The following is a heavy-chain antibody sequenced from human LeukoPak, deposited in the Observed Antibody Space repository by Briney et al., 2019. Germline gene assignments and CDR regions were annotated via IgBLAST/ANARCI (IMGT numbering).Heavy chain of an antibody. J-gene: IGHJ6*03. CDR3: ARGIAAAGRYYYYYYMDV. V-gene: IGHV4-59*11. CDR2: IYHSGST. CDR1: GGSISSHY. Sequence: KPSETLSLTCTVSGGSISSHYWSWIRQPPGKGLEWIGYIYHSGSTNYNPSLKSRVTISVDTSKNQFSLKLSSVTAADTAVYYCARGIAAAGRYYYYYYMDVWGKGTTVTVSS. D-gene: IGHD6-13*01.